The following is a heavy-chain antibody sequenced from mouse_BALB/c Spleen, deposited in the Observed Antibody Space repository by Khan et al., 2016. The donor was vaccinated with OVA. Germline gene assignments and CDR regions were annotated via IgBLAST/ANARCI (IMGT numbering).Heavy chain of an antibody. CDR2: INPYNGFT. Sequence: VQLKESRPELVKPGASMKISCKASGYSFTDYTMNWVKQSPGKNLEWIGLINPYNGFTTYTEKFKGKATFTVHTSSSTAYMELLSLTSEDSAVYYCARGNYYGSNSCFDYWGQGTLVTVSA. J-gene: IGHJ3*01. D-gene: IGHD1-1*01. V-gene: IGHV1-18*01. CDR1: GYSFTDYT. CDR3: ARGNYYGSNSCFDY.